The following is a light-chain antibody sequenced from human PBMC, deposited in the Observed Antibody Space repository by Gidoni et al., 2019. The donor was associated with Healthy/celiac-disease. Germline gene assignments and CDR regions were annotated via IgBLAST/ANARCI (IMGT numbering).Light chain of an antibody. J-gene: IGKJ1*01. CDR3: QQYCSTPPWT. Sequence: DIQMTQSPSSLSASVGDRVTITCRASQGISNSLAWYQQKPGKAPKLLLYAASRLDSGVPDRFSGSGSGTDYTLTISSLQPEDFATYYCQQYCSTPPWTFGRGTKVEIK. CDR1: QGISNS. V-gene: IGKV1-NL1*01. CDR2: AAS.